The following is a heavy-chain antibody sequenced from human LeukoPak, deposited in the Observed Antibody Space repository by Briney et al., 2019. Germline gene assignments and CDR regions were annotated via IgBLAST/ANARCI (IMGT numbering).Heavy chain of an antibody. Sequence: ETLSLTCTVSGGSISGYYWSWIRQPPGKGLEWASVISSGGSTGYVDSVKGRFTISRDYSKNTLYLQMDSLRAEDSAVYYCAKGYSSSGTYNTPFDYWGQGTLVTVSS. CDR2: ISSGGST. D-gene: IGHD3-10*01. CDR3: AKGYSSSGTYNTPFDY. V-gene: IGHV3-53*01. CDR1: GGSISGYY. J-gene: IGHJ4*02.